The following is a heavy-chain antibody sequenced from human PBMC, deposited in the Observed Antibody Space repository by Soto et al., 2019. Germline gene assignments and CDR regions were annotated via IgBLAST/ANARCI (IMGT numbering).Heavy chain of an antibody. CDR1: GFTFSSYA. Sequence: AGGSLRLSCSASGFTFSSYAMHWVRQAPGKGLEYVSAISSNGGSTYYADSVKGRFTISRDNSKNTLYLQMSSLRAEDTAVYYCVKGVLRFLEWLPKNYGMDVWGQGTTVTVSS. CDR2: ISSNGGST. D-gene: IGHD3-3*01. J-gene: IGHJ6*02. V-gene: IGHV3-64D*08. CDR3: VKGVLRFLEWLPKNYGMDV.